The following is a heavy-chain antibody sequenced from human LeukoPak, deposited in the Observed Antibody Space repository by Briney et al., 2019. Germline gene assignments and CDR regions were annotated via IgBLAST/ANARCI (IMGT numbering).Heavy chain of an antibody. CDR1: GFTFSSYG. CDR3: AKELRYYDSSGYHDDY. J-gene: IGHJ4*02. D-gene: IGHD3-22*01. V-gene: IGHV3-30*02. CDR2: IRYDGSKK. Sequence: GGSLRLSCAASGFTFSSYGMHWVRQAPGKGLEWVAFIRYDGSKKYYADSVKGRFTISRDNSKNTLYLQMNSLRAEDAAVYYCAKELRYYDSSGYHDDYWGQGTLVTVSS.